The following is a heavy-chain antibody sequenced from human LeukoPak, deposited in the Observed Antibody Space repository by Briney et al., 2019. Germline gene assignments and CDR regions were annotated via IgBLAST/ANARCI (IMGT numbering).Heavy chain of an antibody. V-gene: IGHV1-46*01. CDR2: INPSGGST. D-gene: IGHD6-6*01. Sequence: ASVKVSCKASGYTFTSYYMHWVRQAPGQGLGWMGIINPSGGSTSYAQKFQGRVTMTRDMSTSTVYMELSSLRSEGTAVYYCARGVIQYSSSPDFDYWGQGTLVTVSS. J-gene: IGHJ4*02. CDR1: GYTFTSYY. CDR3: ARGVIQYSSSPDFDY.